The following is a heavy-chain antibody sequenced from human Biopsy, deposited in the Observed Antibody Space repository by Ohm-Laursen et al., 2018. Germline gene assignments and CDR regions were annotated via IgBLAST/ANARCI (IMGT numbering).Heavy chain of an antibody. CDR1: GGTYSGYY. J-gene: IGHJ5*02. CDR2: VHHDGRA. D-gene: IGHD2-2*01. CDR3: ARFIVPSLHCSNGVCPIRWFDP. Sequence: TLSLTCAVYGGTYSGYYWSWIRQPPGKGLEWIGEVHHDGRANYNPSLKSRVTISGDMSKKQFSLKLSGVTAADTAVYYCARFIVPSLHCSNGVCPIRWFDPWGQGATVTVSS. V-gene: IGHV4-34*01.